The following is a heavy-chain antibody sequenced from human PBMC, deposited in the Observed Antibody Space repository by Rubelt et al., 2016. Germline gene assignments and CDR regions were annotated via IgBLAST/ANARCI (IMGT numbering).Heavy chain of an antibody. D-gene: IGHD6-19*01. Sequence: QLQLQESGPGLVKPSETLSLTCTVSGGSISSSSYYWGWIRQPPGKGLEWIGSIYYSGSTYYNPSLKSRVTISVDTSKNQFSLKLSSVTAADTAVYYCAREGEAVAGTGAFDIWGQGTMVTVSS. CDR3: AREGEAVAGTGAFDI. CDR2: IYYSGST. J-gene: IGHJ3*02. CDR1: GGSISSSSYY. V-gene: IGHV4-39*07.